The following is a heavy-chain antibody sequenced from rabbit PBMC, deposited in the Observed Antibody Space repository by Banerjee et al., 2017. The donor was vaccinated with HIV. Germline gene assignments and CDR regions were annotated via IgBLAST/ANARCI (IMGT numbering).Heavy chain of an antibody. CDR2: INSSSGNT. Sequence: QEQLVESGGGLVQPEGSLTLTCTASGFSFSSSYWICWVRQAPGKGLEWIACINSSSGNTVYATWAKGRFTISKTSSTTVTLQMTSLTAADTATYFCTRGGDLWGQGTLVTVS. J-gene: IGHJ3*01. V-gene: IGHV1S45*01. D-gene: IGHD4-1*01. CDR1: GFSFSSSYW. CDR3: TRGGDL.